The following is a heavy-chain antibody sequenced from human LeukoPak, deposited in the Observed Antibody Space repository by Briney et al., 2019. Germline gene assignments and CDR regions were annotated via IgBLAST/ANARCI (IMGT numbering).Heavy chain of an antibody. D-gene: IGHD4-11*01. V-gene: IGHV5-51*01. Sequence: GETLKISCKGSGYSFTSYWIGWVRQMPGKGLEWMGVIYPGDSDTTYSPSFQGQVTISADKSISTAYLQWSSRKASDTAMYYCARLTDYHFDYWGQGTLVTVSS. CDR2: IYPGDSDT. J-gene: IGHJ4*02. CDR1: GYSFTSYW. CDR3: ARLTDYHFDY.